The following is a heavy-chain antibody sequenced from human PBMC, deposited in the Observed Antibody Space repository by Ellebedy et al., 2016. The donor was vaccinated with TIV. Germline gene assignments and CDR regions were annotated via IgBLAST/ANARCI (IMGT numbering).Heavy chain of an antibody. J-gene: IGHJ3*02. CDR3: ARETASTHDAFNI. V-gene: IGHV1-2*02. D-gene: IGHD1-1*01. Sequence: ASVKVSCXASGYTFTGYYMHWVRQAPGQGLEWMGWINPNSGDTHYAQKFQGRVTMTRDTPFSTAYMELNRLRSDDTAVYYCARETASTHDAFNIWGQGTMVTVSS. CDR2: INPNSGDT. CDR1: GYTFTGYY.